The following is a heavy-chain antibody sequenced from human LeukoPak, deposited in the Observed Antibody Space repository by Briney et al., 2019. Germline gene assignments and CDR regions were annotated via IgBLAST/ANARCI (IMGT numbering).Heavy chain of an antibody. J-gene: IGHJ4*02. CDR1: GGSISSSDSC. D-gene: IGHD6-13*01. Sequence: SETLSLTCTVSGGSISSSDSCWGWIRQPPGKGLEWILTIHYSGSTYYNPSLRSRVAISVDKSKNQFSLNLTSVTAADTAVYYCARLPGCGSNWSSSWGRGTLVTVSS. V-gene: IGHV4-39*01. CDR2: IHYSGST. CDR3: ARLPGCGSNWSSS.